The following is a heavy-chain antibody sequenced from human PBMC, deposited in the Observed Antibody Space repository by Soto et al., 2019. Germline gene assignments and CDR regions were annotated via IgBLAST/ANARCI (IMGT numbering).Heavy chain of an antibody. Sequence: SLTCTVSGGAISSGDYYWSWIRQPPGKGLEWIGYIYYSGSTYYNPSLKSRVTISVDTSKNQFSLKLCSVTAADTAVYYCARDYLGDSSGYVYYFDYWGQGTLVTVSS. CDR2: IYYSGST. D-gene: IGHD3-22*01. J-gene: IGHJ4*02. V-gene: IGHV4-30-4*01. CDR3: ARDYLGDSSGYVYYFDY. CDR1: GGAISSGDYY.